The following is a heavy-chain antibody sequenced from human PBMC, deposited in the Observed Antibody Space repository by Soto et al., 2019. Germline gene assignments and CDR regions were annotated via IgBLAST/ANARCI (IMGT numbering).Heavy chain of an antibody. CDR1: GFTFSSYS. CDR2: ITSSSTTI. V-gene: IGHV3-48*02. CDR3: ARDNGMAGSFDP. Sequence: GGSLRLSCAASGFTFSSYSMNWARQAPGKGLEWIAYITSSSTTIFYADSVKGRFTISRDNAKSSLYLQMNSLRDEDTAVYYCARDNGMAGSFDPWGQGTLVTVS. D-gene: IGHD2-8*01. J-gene: IGHJ5*02.